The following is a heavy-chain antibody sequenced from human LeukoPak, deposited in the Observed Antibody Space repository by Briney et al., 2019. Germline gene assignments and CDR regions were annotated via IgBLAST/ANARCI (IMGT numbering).Heavy chain of an antibody. J-gene: IGHJ3*02. D-gene: IGHD4-17*01. CDR3: ARDLVTVTKGFDI. Sequence: PSETLSLTCAVTGDSFSSHYWTWIRQSPGMGLEWTGYISHIGRTNYNPSLKSRVTISIDTSKNQFSLKLRSVTAADTAVYYCARDLVTVTKGFDIWGQGTMVSVSS. V-gene: IGHV4-59*11. CDR2: ISHIGRT. CDR1: GDSFSSHY.